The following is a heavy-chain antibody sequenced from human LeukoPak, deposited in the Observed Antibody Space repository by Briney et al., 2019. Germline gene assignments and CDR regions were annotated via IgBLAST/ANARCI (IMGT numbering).Heavy chain of an antibody. D-gene: IGHD2-21*01. V-gene: IGHV4-39*01. Sequence: PSETLSLTCTVSGDSINNVNYYWGWVRQPPGKGLEWIGSINYSGATYYNASLKSRVTISVDTSEHQLSLQVTSVTAAATDEYYCSRHEGTDVAIPPLLDHWGQGTLVTVSS. J-gene: IGHJ4*02. CDR2: INYSGAT. CDR3: SRHEGTDVAIPPLLDH. CDR1: GDSINNVNYY.